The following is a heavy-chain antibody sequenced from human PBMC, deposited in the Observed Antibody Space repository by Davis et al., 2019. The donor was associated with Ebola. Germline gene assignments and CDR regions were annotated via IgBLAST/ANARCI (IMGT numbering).Heavy chain of an antibody. D-gene: IGHD3-3*01. CDR3: ARFVRWSGHGMDV. CDR1: GFTFSGSA. J-gene: IGHJ6*02. CDR2: IRSKANSYAT. V-gene: IGHV3-73*01. Sequence: GESLKISCAASGFTFSGSAMHWVRQASGKGLEWVGRIRSKANSYATAYAASVKGRFTISRDDSKNTLYLQMNSLRAEDTAVYYCARFVRWSGHGMDVWGQGTTVTVSS.